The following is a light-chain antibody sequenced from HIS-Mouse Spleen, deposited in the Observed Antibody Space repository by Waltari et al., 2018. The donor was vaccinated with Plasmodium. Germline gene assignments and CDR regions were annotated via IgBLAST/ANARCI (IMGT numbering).Light chain of an antibody. Sequence: QSALTQPASVSGSPGQSLTTSCTGTSSDVGGSNYFPWYQQHPGKAPKPMIYDVSNRPSGVSNRFSGSKSGNTASLTISGLQAEDEADYYCSSYTSSSTLVFGGGTKLTVL. CDR1: SSDVGGSNY. V-gene: IGLV2-14*03. CDR2: DVS. J-gene: IGLJ2*01. CDR3: SSYTSSSTLV.